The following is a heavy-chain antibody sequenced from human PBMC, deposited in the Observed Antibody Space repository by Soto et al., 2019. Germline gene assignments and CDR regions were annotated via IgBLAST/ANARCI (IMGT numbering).Heavy chain of an antibody. CDR2: ISAYNGNT. Sequence: QVQLVQSGAEVKKPGASVKVSCKASGYTFTSYGISWVRQAPGQGLEWMGWISAYNGNTNYAQKLQGRVTMNTDTSTSTAYIEMRNLTSDDTSVYYCARDLMTMVRGNWFDPLGQGTLVTVSS. CDR3: ARDLMTMVRGNWFDP. CDR1: GYTFTSYG. D-gene: IGHD3-10*01. V-gene: IGHV1-18*01. J-gene: IGHJ5*02.